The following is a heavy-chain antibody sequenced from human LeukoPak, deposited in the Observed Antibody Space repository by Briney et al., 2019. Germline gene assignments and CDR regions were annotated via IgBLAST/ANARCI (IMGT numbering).Heavy chain of an antibody. J-gene: IGHJ4*02. CDR3: ARDGPAQMVEFDY. CDR1: GHTFSGTGWY. D-gene: IGHD3-10*01. V-gene: IGHV1-2*02. Sequence: ASVKVSCKASGHTFSGTGWYLYWLRQAPGQGLECMGWIYPNNGATAYAQKFQGRVAMTRDTSISTAYMELRRLRPDDTAVYYCARDGPAQMVEFDYWGQGTLVTVSS. CDR2: IYPNNGAT.